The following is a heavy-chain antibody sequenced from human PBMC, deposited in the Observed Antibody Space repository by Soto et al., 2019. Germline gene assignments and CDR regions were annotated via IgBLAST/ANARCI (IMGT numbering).Heavy chain of an antibody. CDR3: ARVVSAAAGPGTLTYYFDY. CDR1: GGSISSYY. D-gene: IGHD6-13*01. J-gene: IGHJ4*02. Sequence: SETLSLTCTVSGGSISSYYWSWVRQPPGKGLEWIGYIYYSGSTNYNPSLKSRVTISVDTSKNQFSLKLSSVTAADTAVYYCARVVSAAAGPGTLTYYFDYWGQGTLVTVSS. V-gene: IGHV4-59*01. CDR2: IYYSGST.